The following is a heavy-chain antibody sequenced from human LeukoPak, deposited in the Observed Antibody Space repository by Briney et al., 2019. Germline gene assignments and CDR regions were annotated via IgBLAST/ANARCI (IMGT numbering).Heavy chain of an antibody. Sequence: GGSLRLSCAASGFTFSSYWMSWVRQAPGKGLEWVANIKEDGSQKNYVDSVMGRFTVSRDDAMNSLYLQMSSLRAEDSAVYYCVKDYLGLWGQGTLVTVSS. V-gene: IGHV3-7*01. CDR3: VKDYLGL. J-gene: IGHJ4*02. CDR1: GFTFSSYW. D-gene: IGHD7-27*01. CDR2: IKEDGSQK.